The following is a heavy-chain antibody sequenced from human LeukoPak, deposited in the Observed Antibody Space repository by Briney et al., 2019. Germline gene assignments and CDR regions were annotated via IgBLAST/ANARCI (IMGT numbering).Heavy chain of an antibody. Sequence: PSETLSLTCAVYGGSFSGYYWSWIRQPPGKGLEWIGEINHSGSTNYNPSLRSRVTISVDTSKNQFSLKLSSVTAADTAVYYCARGSYDYVWGSYRFLCSFDYWGQGTLVTVSS. D-gene: IGHD3-16*02. CDR3: ARGSYDYVWGSYRFLCSFDY. CDR1: GGSFSGYY. J-gene: IGHJ4*02. V-gene: IGHV4-34*01. CDR2: INHSGST.